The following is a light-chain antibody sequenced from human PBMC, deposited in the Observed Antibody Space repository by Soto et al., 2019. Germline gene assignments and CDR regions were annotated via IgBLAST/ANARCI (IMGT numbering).Light chain of an antibody. Sequence: EIVLTQSPATLSLSPGERATLSCRASQSVSSYLAWYQQKPGQAPRLLIYDASNRATGIPARFSGSGSGTDFTLTISGLAPEDFAVYYCQQRLSFCPGTKVDIK. V-gene: IGKV3-11*01. CDR3: QQRLS. CDR1: QSVSSY. CDR2: DAS. J-gene: IGKJ3*01.